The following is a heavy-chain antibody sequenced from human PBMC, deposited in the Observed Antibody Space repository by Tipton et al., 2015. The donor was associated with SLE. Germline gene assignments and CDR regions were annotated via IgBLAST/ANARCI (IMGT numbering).Heavy chain of an antibody. CDR3: ARGIVLVGYASFDY. J-gene: IGHJ4*02. D-gene: IGHD2-8*02. V-gene: IGHV4-39*07. CDR2: IYYSGST. Sequence: TLSLTCTVSGGPISSSSYYWGWIRQAPGKGLEWIGSIYYSGSTFYNPSLKRRVTTSLDTSKNQFSLKLTSVTAADTAVYYCARGIVLVGYASFDYWGQGTLVTVSS. CDR1: GGPISSSSYY.